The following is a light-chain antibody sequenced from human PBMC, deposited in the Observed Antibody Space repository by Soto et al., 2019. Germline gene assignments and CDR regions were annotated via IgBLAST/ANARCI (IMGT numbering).Light chain of an antibody. CDR1: QSVSSSY. Sequence: EIVLTQSPGTLSLSPGERATLSCRASQSVSSSYLAWYQQKPGQAPRLLIYGASSRATGIPDRFSGSGSGPDFTLTISRLKPEDCAVYYCQQYGSSPPFTFGQGTRLEIK. V-gene: IGKV3-20*01. J-gene: IGKJ5*01. CDR2: GAS. CDR3: QQYGSSPPFT.